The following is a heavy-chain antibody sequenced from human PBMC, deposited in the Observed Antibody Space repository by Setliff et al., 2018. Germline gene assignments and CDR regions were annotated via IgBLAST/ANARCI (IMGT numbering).Heavy chain of an antibody. D-gene: IGHD7-27*01. CDR1: GYTFGAHY. CDR3: AIGVVGLGRRNCFGP. Sequence: SVKVSCKASGYTFGAHYIHWVRQAPGQGFEWMGWINPNSGDTNYAQNFQGRVTMTRDTSINTVYMDLSGLTSDDTAIYYCAIGVVGLGRRNCFGPWGHGTLVTVSS. V-gene: IGHV1-2*02. CDR2: INPNSGDT. J-gene: IGHJ5*02.